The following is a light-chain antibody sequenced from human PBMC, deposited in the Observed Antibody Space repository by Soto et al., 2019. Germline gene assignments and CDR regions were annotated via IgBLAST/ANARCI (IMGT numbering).Light chain of an antibody. CDR1: SSDVGGYNY. V-gene: IGLV2-14*01. J-gene: IGLJ2*01. CDR3: SSYTSSSPHVV. CDR2: DVS. Sequence: QSGLTQPASVSGSPGQSITISCTGTSSDVGGYNYVSWEQQHPGKAPKLMIYDVSNRPSGVSNRFSGSTSGNTASLTISGLPAEDEADYSCSSYTSSSPHVVFGGGTQLTVL.